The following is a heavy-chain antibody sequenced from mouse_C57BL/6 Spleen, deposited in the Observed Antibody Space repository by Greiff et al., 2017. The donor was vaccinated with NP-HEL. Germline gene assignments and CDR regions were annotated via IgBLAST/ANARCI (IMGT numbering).Heavy chain of an antibody. D-gene: IGHD1-1*01. J-gene: IGHJ4*01. CDR1: GFTFSSYA. CDR3: ARASAYYGSRGYAMDY. Sequence: EVKLMESGGGLVKPGGSLKLSCAASGFTFSSYAMSWVRQTPEKRLEWVATISDGGSYTYYPDNVKGRFTISRDNAKNNLYLQMSHLKSEDTAMYYCARASAYYGSRGYAMDYWGQGTSVTVSS. CDR2: ISDGGSYT. V-gene: IGHV5-4*03.